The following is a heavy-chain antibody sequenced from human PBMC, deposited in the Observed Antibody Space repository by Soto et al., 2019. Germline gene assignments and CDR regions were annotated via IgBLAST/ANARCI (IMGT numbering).Heavy chain of an antibody. D-gene: IGHD6-19*01. V-gene: IGHV1-18*01. J-gene: IGHJ4*02. CDR3: ARDHIGVAGTSFDY. CDR1: GYTFTNYG. CDR2: VSGYNGNI. Sequence: ASVKVSCKTSGYTFTNYGISWVRQAPGQGLEWMGWVSGYNGNINYAQKIQGRVTMTTDTSTSTAYMELGSLRSDDTAVYYCARDHIGVAGTSFDYWGQGTPVTVSS.